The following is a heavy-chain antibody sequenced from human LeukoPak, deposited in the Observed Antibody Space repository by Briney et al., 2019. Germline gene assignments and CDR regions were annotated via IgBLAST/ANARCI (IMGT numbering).Heavy chain of an antibody. CDR2: IKQDGSEK. V-gene: IGHV3-7*01. CDR1: GFTFSSYW. Sequence: GGSLRLSCAASGFTFSSYWMSWVRQAPGKGLEWVANIKQDGSEKYYVDSVKGRFTISRDNAKNSLYLQMNSLRAEDTAVYYCARDPLVVVAATGSYDIWGQGTMVTVPS. CDR3: ARDPLVVVAATGSYDI. J-gene: IGHJ3*02. D-gene: IGHD2-15*01.